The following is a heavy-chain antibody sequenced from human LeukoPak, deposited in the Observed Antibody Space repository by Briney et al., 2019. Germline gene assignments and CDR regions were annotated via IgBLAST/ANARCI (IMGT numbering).Heavy chain of an antibody. Sequence: PSETLSLTCDVYGGSFSGYYWSWIRQPPGKGLEWIGNIYYSGNTYYNPSLKSRVTISVDTSKNQFSLKLSSVTAADTAVYYCARDSLGAGTVGATSGYWGQGTLVTVSS. CDR1: GGSFSGYY. J-gene: IGHJ4*02. V-gene: IGHV4-34*01. D-gene: IGHD1-26*01. CDR3: ARDSLGAGTVGATSGY. CDR2: IYYSGNT.